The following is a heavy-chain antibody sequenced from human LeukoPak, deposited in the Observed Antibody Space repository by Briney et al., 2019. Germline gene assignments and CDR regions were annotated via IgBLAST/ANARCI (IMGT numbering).Heavy chain of an antibody. Sequence: GGSLRLSCAASGFTFSSYAVSWVRQAPGKGLEWVSAISGSGGSTYYADSVKGRFTISRDNSKNTLYLQMNSLRAEDTAVYYCAKDSKYYYDSSGYPDYWGQGTLVTVSS. CDR3: AKDSKYYYDSSGYPDY. V-gene: IGHV3-23*01. D-gene: IGHD3-22*01. CDR1: GFTFSSYA. J-gene: IGHJ4*02. CDR2: ISGSGGST.